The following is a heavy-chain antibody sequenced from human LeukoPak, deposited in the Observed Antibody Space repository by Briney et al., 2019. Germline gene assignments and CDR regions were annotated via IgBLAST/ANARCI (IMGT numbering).Heavy chain of an antibody. Sequence: SETLSLTCTVSGGSISSSSYYWGWIRPPPGKGLEGIGNFYYSGSTYYNPSLKSRVTISVDTSKNQFSLKLSPVTAADTAVYYCARLPNLHNPVFGPPPFTVNWFDPWGQGTLVTVSS. J-gene: IGHJ5*02. D-gene: IGHD4-17*01. CDR1: GGSISSSSYY. CDR3: ARLPNLHNPVFGPPPFTVNWFDP. CDR2: FYYSGST. V-gene: IGHV4-39*01.